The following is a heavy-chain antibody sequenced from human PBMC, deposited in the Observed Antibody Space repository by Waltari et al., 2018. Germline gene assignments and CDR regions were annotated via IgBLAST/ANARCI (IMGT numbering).Heavy chain of an antibody. CDR2: INPNNGDT. D-gene: IGHD6-13*01. CDR3: ATGISSGWSPFDF. V-gene: IGHV1-2*06. Sequence: QVHLVQSGAEVKKPGASVTVPCKASGYAFTGYYMHWVRQAPGQGLEWMGRINPNNGDTKYAQKFQGRVTMTRDTSINTAYMEVRNLRSDDTAIYSCATGISSGWSPFDFWGQGTLVTVSS. CDR1: GYAFTGYY. J-gene: IGHJ4*02.